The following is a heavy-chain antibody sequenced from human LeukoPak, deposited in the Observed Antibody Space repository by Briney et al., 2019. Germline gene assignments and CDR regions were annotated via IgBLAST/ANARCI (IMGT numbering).Heavy chain of an antibody. Sequence: GGSLRLSCVASEFTFSSFELNWVRQAPGKGLEWISYISDVGDTQHYADSVKGRFTISRDNARNSLFLQMNSLTAEDTGVYYCARDRSKVTAYDDALDIWSQGTMVIVSS. V-gene: IGHV3-48*03. CDR3: ARDRSKVTAYDDALDI. D-gene: IGHD2-21*02. J-gene: IGHJ3*02. CDR2: ISDVGDTQ. CDR1: EFTFSSFE.